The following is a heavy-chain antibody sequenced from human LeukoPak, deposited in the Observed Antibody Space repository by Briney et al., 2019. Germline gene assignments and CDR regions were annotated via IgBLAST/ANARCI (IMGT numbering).Heavy chain of an antibody. V-gene: IGHV4-59*12. Sequence: SETLSLTCTVSGGSISSYYWSWIRQPPGKGLEWIGYIYYSGSTNYNPSLKSRVTISVDRSKNQFSLRLSSVTAADTAVYYCVRVGGGGARDPYDSSGFYLYYFDYWGQGTLVTVSS. CDR2: IYYSGST. D-gene: IGHD3-22*01. CDR3: VRVGGGGARDPYDSSGFYLYYFDY. CDR1: GGSISSYY. J-gene: IGHJ4*02.